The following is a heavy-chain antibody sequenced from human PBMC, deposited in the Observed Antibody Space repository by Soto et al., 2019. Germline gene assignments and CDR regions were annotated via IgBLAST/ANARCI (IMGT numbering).Heavy chain of an antibody. Sequence: ESGGGVVQPGRSLRLSCAASGFTFSSYGMHWVRQAPGKGLEWVAVISYDGSNKYYADSVKGRFTISRDNSKNTLYLQMNSLRAEDTAVYYCAKDIMVYAPYYYYYGMDVWGQGTTVTVSS. CDR1: GFTFSSYG. J-gene: IGHJ6*02. CDR3: AKDIMVYAPYYYYYGMDV. CDR2: ISYDGSNK. D-gene: IGHD2-8*01. V-gene: IGHV3-30*18.